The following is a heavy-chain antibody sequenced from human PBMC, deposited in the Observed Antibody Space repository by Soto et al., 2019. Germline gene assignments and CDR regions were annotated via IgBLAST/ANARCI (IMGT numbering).Heavy chain of an antibody. Sequence: PSETLSLTCTVSGGPISSGGYYWSWIRQHPGKGLEWIGYIYYSGSTYYNPSLKSRVTISVDTSKNQFSLKLSSVTAADTAVYYCARGGSGSYWDYYYYYGMDVWGQGTTVTVSS. D-gene: IGHD3-10*01. J-gene: IGHJ6*02. CDR1: GGPISSGGYY. V-gene: IGHV4-31*03. CDR2: IYYSGST. CDR3: ARGGSGSYWDYYYYYGMDV.